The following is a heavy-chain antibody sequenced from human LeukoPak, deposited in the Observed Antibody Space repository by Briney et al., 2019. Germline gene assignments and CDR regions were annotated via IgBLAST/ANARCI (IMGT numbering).Heavy chain of an antibody. D-gene: IGHD6-19*01. Sequence: PGGSLRLSCAASGITFSNAWMTWVRQAPGKGLERVGRIYRSSNGETTDYGAPVKGRFTMSRDDSKNTLYLQMNSLKTEDTAVYYCTTYSGGSCPFWGQGTLVTVSS. V-gene: IGHV3-15*01. J-gene: IGHJ4*02. CDR1: GITFSNAW. CDR3: TTYSGGSCPF. CDR2: IYRSSNGETT.